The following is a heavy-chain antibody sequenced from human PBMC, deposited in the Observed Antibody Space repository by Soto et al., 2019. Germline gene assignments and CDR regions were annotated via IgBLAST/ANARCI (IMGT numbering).Heavy chain of an antibody. CDR3: AKDFLLEFGVIAARP. J-gene: IGHJ4*02. CDR1: GFTFSSYA. D-gene: IGHD6-6*01. CDR2: ISGSGGST. Sequence: GGSLRLSCAASGFTFSSYAMSWVRQAPGKGLEWVSAISGSGGSTYYADSVKGRFTISRDNSKNTRYLQMNSLRAEDTAVYYCAKDFLLEFGVIAARPGGQGTLVTVSS. V-gene: IGHV3-23*01.